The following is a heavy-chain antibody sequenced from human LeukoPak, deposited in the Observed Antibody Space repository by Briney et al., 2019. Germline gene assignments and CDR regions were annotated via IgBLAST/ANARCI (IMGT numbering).Heavy chain of an antibody. V-gene: IGHV3-48*03. CDR1: GFTFRSYE. Sequence: GGSLRLSCAASGFTFRSYELNCVRQAPGKGLEWVSYISDIGTTQHYADSVKGRFIISRDNAKNSLYLQMNSLTAADTAVYYCARDRSKESASEDALDIWGQGTMVIVSS. J-gene: IGHJ3*02. CDR2: ISDIGTTQ. D-gene: IGHD3-16*01. CDR3: ARDRSKESASEDALDI.